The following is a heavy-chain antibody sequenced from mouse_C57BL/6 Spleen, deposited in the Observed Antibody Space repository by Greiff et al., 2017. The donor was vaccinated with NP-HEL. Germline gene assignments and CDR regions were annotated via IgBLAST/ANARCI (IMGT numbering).Heavy chain of an antibody. CDR2: IYPGDGDT. Sequence: QVQLQQSGPELVKPGASVKISCKASGYAFSSSWMNWVKQRPGKGLEWIGRIYPGDGDTNYNGKFKGKATLTADKSSSTAYMQLSSLTSEDSAVYFCARGDYYSNFYAMDYWGQGTSVTVS. CDR3: ARGDYYSNFYAMDY. D-gene: IGHD2-5*01. V-gene: IGHV1-82*01. CDR1: GYAFSSSW. J-gene: IGHJ4*01.